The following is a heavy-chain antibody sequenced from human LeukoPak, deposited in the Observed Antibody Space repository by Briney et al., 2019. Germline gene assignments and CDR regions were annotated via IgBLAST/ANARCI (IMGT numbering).Heavy chain of an antibody. CDR1: GFTLSSYS. J-gene: IGHJ4*02. V-gene: IGHV3-48*02. CDR3: ARGPRYCTNGVCYTSHFDY. D-gene: IGHD2-8*01. CDR2: ISSSSSTI. Sequence: GGSLRLSCAASGFTLSSYSMNWVRQAPGKGLEWVSYISSSSSTIYYADSVKGRFTISRDNAKNSLYLQMNSLRDEDTAVYYCARGPRYCTNGVCYTSHFDYWGQGTLVTVSS.